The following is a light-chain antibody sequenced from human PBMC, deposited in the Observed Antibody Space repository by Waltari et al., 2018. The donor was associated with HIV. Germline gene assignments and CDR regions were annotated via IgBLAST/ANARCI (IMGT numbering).Light chain of an antibody. Sequence: QSVLTQPPSVSGAPGQRVTLSCTGSRSNIGTHEVHWYQQLPGTAPRLLIYNTNSRPSGVHDRFSGSKSGTSASLAINGLQAEDEADYYCQSSDSTLSGSVFGGGTKLTVL. CDR2: NTN. J-gene: IGLJ2*01. V-gene: IGLV1-40*01. CDR1: RSNIGTHE. CDR3: QSSDSTLSGSV.